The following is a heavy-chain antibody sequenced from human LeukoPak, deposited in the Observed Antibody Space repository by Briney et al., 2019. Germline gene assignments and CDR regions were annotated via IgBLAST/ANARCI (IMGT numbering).Heavy chain of an antibody. CDR2: RKQDGSEK. D-gene: IGHD2-2*01. J-gene: IGHJ6*04. V-gene: IGHV3-7*03. CDR1: GFTFSSYW. CDR3: ARAWLYCSSTSCYQRDYYGMDV. Sequence: GGCLRLSCAASGFTFSSYWMSWVRQAPRKGLEWVANRKQDGSEKYYVDSVKGRFTISRDNAKNSLYLQMNSLRAEDTAVYYCARAWLYCSSTSCYQRDYYGMDVWGKGTTVTVSS.